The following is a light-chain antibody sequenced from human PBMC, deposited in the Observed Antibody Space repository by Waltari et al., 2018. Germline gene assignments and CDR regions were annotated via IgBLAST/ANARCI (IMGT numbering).Light chain of an antibody. CDR2: DVT. J-gene: IGLJ2*01. V-gene: IGLV2-8*01. CDR1: SSDVGAFNY. Sequence: QSALTQPPSASGSPGQSVTISCTGSSSDVGAFNYVALYQQSPGKAPRLMISDVTKRPAGVPQRFSGSKSGNTASLTVSGLQTEDEAHYYCSSYTGSDNFIVGGGTQLTVL. CDR3: SSYTGSDNFI.